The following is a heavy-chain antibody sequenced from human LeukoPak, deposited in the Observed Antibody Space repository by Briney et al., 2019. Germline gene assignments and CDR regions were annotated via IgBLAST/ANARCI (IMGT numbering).Heavy chain of an antibody. CDR3: ARGDWVA. J-gene: IGHJ4*02. D-gene: IGHD3-9*01. V-gene: IGHV1-2*02. CDR2: INPNSGGT. CDR1: GYTFTGYY. Sequence: ASVKVSCEASGYTFTGYYMHWVRQAPGQGLEWMGWINPNSGGTHFAPNFQGRVTVTRDTSISTAYMELSRLRSDDTAVYYCARGDWVAWGQGTLVTVSS.